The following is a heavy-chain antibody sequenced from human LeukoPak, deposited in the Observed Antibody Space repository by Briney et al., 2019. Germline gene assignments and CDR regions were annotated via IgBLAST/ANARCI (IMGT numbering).Heavy chain of an antibody. J-gene: IGHJ4*02. CDR1: GFTFSSHW. Sequence: GGSLRLSCAASGFTFSSHWMSWFRKAPGKGLEWVAKIKKDGSEKYYVDSVKGRFTISRDNAKTSLYLQMNSLRAEDTAVYYCARDLSGVTGYTYGRGIDYWGQGTLVTVSS. D-gene: IGHD5-18*01. V-gene: IGHV3-7*01. CDR2: IKKDGSEK. CDR3: ARDLSGVTGYTYGRGIDY.